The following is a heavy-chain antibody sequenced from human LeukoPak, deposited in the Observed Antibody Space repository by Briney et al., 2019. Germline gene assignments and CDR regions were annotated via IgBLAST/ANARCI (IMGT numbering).Heavy chain of an antibody. J-gene: IGHJ3*02. CDR2: INHSGST. CDR3: ASMLGAFDI. V-gene: IGHV4-34*01. D-gene: IGHD2-8*01. Sequence: SETLSLTCAVCGGSFSGYYWSWIRQPPGKGLEWIGEINHSGSTNYNPSLKSRVTISVDTSKNQFSLKLSSVTAADTAVYYCASMLGAFDIWGQGTMVTVSS. CDR1: GGSFSGYY.